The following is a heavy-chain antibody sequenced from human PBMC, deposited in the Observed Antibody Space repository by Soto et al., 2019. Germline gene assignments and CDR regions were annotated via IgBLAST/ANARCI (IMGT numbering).Heavy chain of an antibody. CDR3: ARGGRSVRPGMDTAMVMRRGLLGY. V-gene: IGHV4-34*01. Sequence: SETLSLTCAVYGGSFSGYYWSWIRQPPGKGLEWIGEINHSGSTNYNPSLKSRVTISVDTSKNQFSLKLSSVTAADTAVYYCARGGRSVRPGMDTAMVMRRGLLGYWGQGTLVTVSS. J-gene: IGHJ4*02. CDR2: INHSGST. CDR1: GGSFSGYY. D-gene: IGHD5-18*01.